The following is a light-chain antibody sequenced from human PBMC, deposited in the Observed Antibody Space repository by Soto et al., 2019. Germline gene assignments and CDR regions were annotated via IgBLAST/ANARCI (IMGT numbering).Light chain of an antibody. CDR3: HQYSSSRT. CDR1: QSVSSSY. J-gene: IGKJ1*01. V-gene: IGKV3-20*01. CDR2: GAS. Sequence: EIVLTQSPGTLSLSPGERATLSCRASQSVSSSYLAWHQQKPGQAPRLLIYGASSSATGIPDRFSGSGSGTDFTLTISRLEPEDFAVYYCHQYSSSRTFGQGTKVEIK.